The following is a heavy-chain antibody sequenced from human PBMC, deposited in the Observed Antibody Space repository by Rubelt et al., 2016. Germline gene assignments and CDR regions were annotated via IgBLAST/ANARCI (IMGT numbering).Heavy chain of an antibody. CDR2: INQDGSEE. Sequence: DVQLVESGGGLVQPGGSLRLSCAASGFTFTSYSMAWVRQAPGKGLEWVANINQDGSEEFYVDSVKGRFPVSRDNAKKSLTLQMESLRDEDTGIYYCARDGLLTAFDVWGQGTMVTVSS. D-gene: IGHD4/OR15-4a*01. J-gene: IGHJ3*01. V-gene: IGHV3-7*04. CDR1: GFTFTSYS. CDR3: ARDGLLTAFDV.